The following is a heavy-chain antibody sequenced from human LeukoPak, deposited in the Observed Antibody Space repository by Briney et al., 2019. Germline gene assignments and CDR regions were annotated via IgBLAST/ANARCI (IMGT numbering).Heavy chain of an antibody. CDR1: GFTFSSYA. CDR3: AKGLRTGVGPYMGYHYYKDV. V-gene: IGHV3-23*01. J-gene: IGHJ6*03. Sequence: GGSLRLSCAASGFTFSSYAMSWVRQAPGKGLKWVSTINDNGADTYYADSVKGRFTISRDNSYNTVSLQMNSLRDEDTGVYYCAKGLRTGVGPYMGYHYYKDVWGKGATVTVSS. CDR2: INDNGADT. D-gene: IGHD3-16*01.